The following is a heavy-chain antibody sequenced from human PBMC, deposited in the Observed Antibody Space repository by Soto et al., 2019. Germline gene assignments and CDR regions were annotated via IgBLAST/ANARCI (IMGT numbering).Heavy chain of an antibody. D-gene: IGHD6-13*01. V-gene: IGHV3-33*01. CDR1: GFTFSSYG. Sequence: GGSLRLSCAASGFTFSSYGMHWVRQAPGKGLEWVAVIWYDGSNKYYADSVKGRFTISRDNSKNTLYLQMNSLRAEDTAVYYCARAIIAAAPDYWGQGTLVTVSS. J-gene: IGHJ4*02. CDR3: ARAIIAAAPDY. CDR2: IWYDGSNK.